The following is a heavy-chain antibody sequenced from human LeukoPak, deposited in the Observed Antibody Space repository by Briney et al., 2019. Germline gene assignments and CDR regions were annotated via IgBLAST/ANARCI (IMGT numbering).Heavy chain of an antibody. D-gene: IGHD3-22*01. Sequence: GASVKVSRKASGGTFSSYAISWVRQAPGQGLEWMGGIIPIFGTANYAQKFQGRVTITTDESTSTAYMELSSLRSEDTAVYYCARASLPYYYDSSGYPIAFDIWGQGTMVTVSS. V-gene: IGHV1-69*05. CDR2: IIPIFGTA. CDR1: GGTFSSYA. CDR3: ARASLPYYYDSSGYPIAFDI. J-gene: IGHJ3*02.